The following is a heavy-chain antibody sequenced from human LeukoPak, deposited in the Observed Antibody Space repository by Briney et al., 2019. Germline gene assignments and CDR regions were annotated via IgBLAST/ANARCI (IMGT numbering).Heavy chain of an antibody. CDR1: GFTFSSYG. D-gene: IGHD3-22*01. J-gene: IGHJ6*02. CDR3: ARGDFYDPQGMDV. CDR2: ISSTSSYI. V-gene: IGHV3-21*01. Sequence: PGRSLRLSCAASGFTFSSYGMHWVRQAPGKGLEWVSSISSTSSYIYYADSVKGRFTISRDNAQKSLYLQMNSLRAEDTAVYYCARGDFYDPQGMDVWGQGTTVTVSS.